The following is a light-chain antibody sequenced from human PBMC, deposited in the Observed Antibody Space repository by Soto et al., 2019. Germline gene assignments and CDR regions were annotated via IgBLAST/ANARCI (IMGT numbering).Light chain of an antibody. V-gene: IGKV1-16*02. CDR2: ATY. CDR1: QGINNY. CDR3: QQYDTFPRT. Sequence: DIQMTQSPSSLSASVGDRVTITCRASQGINNYVAWFQQKPGRAPKSLIYATYSLQSGVPSKFSASGSGTEFTLTISSLQLEDFATYYCQQYDTFPRTFGQGTKVEI. J-gene: IGKJ1*01.